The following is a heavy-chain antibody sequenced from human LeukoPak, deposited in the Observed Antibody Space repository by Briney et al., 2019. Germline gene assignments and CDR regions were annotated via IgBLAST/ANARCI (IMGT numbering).Heavy chain of an antibody. Sequence: ASVKVSCKASGYTFTSYDINWVRQATGHGLEWMGWMNPNSGNTGYAQKFQGRVTMTRNTSISTAYMELSSLRSEDTAVYYCARGNSLYYYGSGSYLGTSNYYGMDVWGQGTTVTVSS. D-gene: IGHD3-10*01. CDR1: GYTFTSYD. J-gene: IGHJ6*02. V-gene: IGHV1-8*01. CDR3: ARGNSLYYYGSGSYLGTSNYYGMDV. CDR2: MNPNSGNT.